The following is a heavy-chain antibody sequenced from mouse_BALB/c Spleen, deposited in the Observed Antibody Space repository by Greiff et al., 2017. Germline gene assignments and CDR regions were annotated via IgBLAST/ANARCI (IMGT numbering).Heavy chain of an antibody. J-gene: IGHJ3*01. CDR3: ANGNLFAY. CDR2: ISYSGST. D-gene: IGHD2-1*01. Sequence: EVKLMESGPGLVKPSQSLSLTCTVTGYSITSDYAWNWIRQFPGNKLEWMGYISYSGSTSYNPSLKSRISITRDTSKNQFFLQLNSVTTEDTATYYCANGNLFAYWGQGTLVTVSA. V-gene: IGHV3-2*02. CDR1: GYSITSDYA.